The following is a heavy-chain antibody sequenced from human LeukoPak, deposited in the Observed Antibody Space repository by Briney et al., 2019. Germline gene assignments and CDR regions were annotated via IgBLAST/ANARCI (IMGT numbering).Heavy chain of an antibody. J-gene: IGHJ4*02. Sequence: ESGPALLKPTQTLTLTCTFSGFSLSTSGMCVSWIRQPPGKALEWLARIDWDDDKYYSTSLKTRLTISKDTSKKQVVLTMTNMDPVDTATYYCARMSYYYDSSGYYYLLDYWGQGTLVTVSS. CDR1: GFSLSTSGMC. CDR2: IDWDDDK. D-gene: IGHD3-22*01. CDR3: ARMSYYYDSSGYYYLLDY. V-gene: IGHV2-70*11.